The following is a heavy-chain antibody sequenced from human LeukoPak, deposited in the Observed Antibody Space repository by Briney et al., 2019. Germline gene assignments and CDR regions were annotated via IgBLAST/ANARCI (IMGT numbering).Heavy chain of an antibody. CDR1: GFTFDDYG. CDR2: LNWNGGST. V-gene: IGHV3-20*04. Sequence: GGSLRLSCAASGFTFDDYGMSWVRHAPGKGLEWFSGLNWNGGSTGYADSVKGRFTISRDNAKNSLYLQMNSLRAEDTALYYCARGRPRYYYDSSGYYFPTAFDIWGQGTMVTVSS. J-gene: IGHJ3*02. D-gene: IGHD3-22*01. CDR3: ARGRPRYYYDSSGYYFPTAFDI.